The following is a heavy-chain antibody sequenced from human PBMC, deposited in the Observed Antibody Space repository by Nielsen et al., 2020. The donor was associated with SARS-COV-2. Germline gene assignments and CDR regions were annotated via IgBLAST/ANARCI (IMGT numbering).Heavy chain of an antibody. CDR2: ISGSGGST. CDR1: GFTFSSYA. CDR3: ARGPAYGSGSYYTH. D-gene: IGHD3-10*01. J-gene: IGHJ4*02. V-gene: IGHV3-23*01. Sequence: GESLKISCAASGFTFSSYAMSWVRQAPGKGLEWVSAISGSGGSTYYADSVKGRFTISRDNSKNTLYLQMNSLRAEDTAVYYCARGPAYGSGSYYTHWGQGTLVTVSS.